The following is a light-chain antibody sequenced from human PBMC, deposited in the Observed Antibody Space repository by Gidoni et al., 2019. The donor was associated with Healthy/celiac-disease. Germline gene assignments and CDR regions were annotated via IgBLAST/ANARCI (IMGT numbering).Light chain of an antibody. CDR2: GAS. Sequence: DIVLTQSPGTLSLSPGERATLSCRASQSVSSSYLAWYQQKPGQAPRLLIYGASSRATGIPDRFSGSGSGTDFNLTISRLEPEDFAVYYCQQYGSSYTFGQGTKLEIK. CDR1: QSVSSSY. V-gene: IGKV3-20*01. CDR3: QQYGSSYT. J-gene: IGKJ2*01.